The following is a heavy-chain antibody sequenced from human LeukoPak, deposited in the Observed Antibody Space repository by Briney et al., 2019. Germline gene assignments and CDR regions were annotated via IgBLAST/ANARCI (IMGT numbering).Heavy chain of an antibody. CDR1: GYTFTDYY. Sequence: ASVKVSCTASGYTFTDYYIHWVRQAPGQGLEWMGWINPNSGCTTYAQHFQGGVTLTTDTSLSAVYMELSRLTSDDTAVYYGARDRDYPNAFDHWGQGTLVSVSS. D-gene: IGHD3-16*01. CDR3: ARDRDYPNAFDH. V-gene: IGHV1-2*02. J-gene: IGHJ4*02. CDR2: INPNSGCT.